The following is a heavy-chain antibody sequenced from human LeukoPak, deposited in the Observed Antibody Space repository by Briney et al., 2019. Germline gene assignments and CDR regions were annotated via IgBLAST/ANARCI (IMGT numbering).Heavy chain of an antibody. V-gene: IGHV3-30*18. J-gene: IGHJ6*04. CDR2: ISYDGSNK. D-gene: IGHD6-19*01. CDR3: AKDRQWLVFFYGMDV. Sequence: GGSLRLSCAASGFTFSSYGMHWVRQAPGKGLEWVAVISYDGSNKYYANSVKGRFTISRDNSKNTLYLQMNSLRAEDTAVYYCAKDRQWLVFFYGMDVWGKGTTVTVSS. CDR1: GFTFSSYG.